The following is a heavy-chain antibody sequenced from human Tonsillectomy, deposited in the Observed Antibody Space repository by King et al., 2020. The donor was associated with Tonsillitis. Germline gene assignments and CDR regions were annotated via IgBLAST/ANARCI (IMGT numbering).Heavy chain of an antibody. V-gene: IGHV4-30-2*01. J-gene: IGHJ6*02. CDR2: IYHRESP. CDR3: ARDAGDYGMDV. Sequence: QLQESGSGLVKPSQTLSLTCAVSGGSISSGGYSWSWIRQPPGQGLEWIGYIYHRESPYYNPSLKSLVPISIDRSNNHLSLNLSSVTTEVTAVYNCARDAGDYGMDVWGPGTTVTVSS. CDR1: GGSISSGGYS.